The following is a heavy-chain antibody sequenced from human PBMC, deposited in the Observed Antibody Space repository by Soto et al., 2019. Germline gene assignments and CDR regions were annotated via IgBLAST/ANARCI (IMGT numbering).Heavy chain of an antibody. CDR2: IYYSGST. V-gene: IGHV4-59*01. J-gene: IGHJ5*02. CDR1: GGSISSYY. D-gene: IGHD3-16*01. Sequence: SETLSLTCTVSGGSISSYYWSWIRQPPGKGLEWIGYIYYSGSTNYNPSLKSRVTISVDTSKNQFSLKLSSVTPAHTAVYYCARGGSWFDPWGQGTLVAVSS. CDR3: ARGGSWFDP.